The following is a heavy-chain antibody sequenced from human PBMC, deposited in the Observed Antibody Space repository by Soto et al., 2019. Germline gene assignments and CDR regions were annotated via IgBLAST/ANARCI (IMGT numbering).Heavy chain of an antibody. CDR3: ASAAPCYGSGSRFIYGMDV. CDR2: IYYSGST. J-gene: IGHJ6*02. Sequence: SETLSLTCTVSGGSISSGGYYWSWIRQHPGKGLEWIGYIYYSGSTYYNPSLKSRVTISVDTSKNQFSLKLSSVTAADTAVYYCASAAPCYGSGSRFIYGMDVWGQGTTVTVCS. D-gene: IGHD3-10*01. V-gene: IGHV4-31*03. CDR1: GGSISSGGYY.